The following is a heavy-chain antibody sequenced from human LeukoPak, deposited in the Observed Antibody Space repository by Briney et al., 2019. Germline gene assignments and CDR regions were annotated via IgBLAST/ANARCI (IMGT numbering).Heavy chain of an antibody. CDR3: SKTIAVADPTDY. Sequence: GGSLRLSCAASGFAFSNYNMNWVRQAPGKAMEWVSSITSSGTYNFYADSVRGRFTISRDNAKNSLYLQMNSLRAEDTAVYYCSKTIAVADPTDYWGQGTLVTVSS. J-gene: IGHJ4*02. CDR2: ITSSGTYN. CDR1: GFAFSNYN. D-gene: IGHD6-19*01. V-gene: IGHV3-21*01.